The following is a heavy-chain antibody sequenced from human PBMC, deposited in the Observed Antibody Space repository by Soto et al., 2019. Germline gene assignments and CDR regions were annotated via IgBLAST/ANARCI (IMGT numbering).Heavy chain of an antibody. V-gene: IGHV4-31*03. D-gene: IGHD3-3*01. J-gene: IGHJ6*02. CDR1: GGSISSGGYY. Sequence: PSETLSLTCTVSGGSISSGGYYWSWIRQHPGKGLEWIGYIYYSGSTYYNPSLKSRVTISVDTSKNQFSLKLSSVTAADTAVYYCARGFCRGLEWLLSALSLEYYYYGMDVWGQGTTVTVSS. CDR2: IYYSGST. CDR3: ARGFCRGLEWLLSALSLEYYYYGMDV.